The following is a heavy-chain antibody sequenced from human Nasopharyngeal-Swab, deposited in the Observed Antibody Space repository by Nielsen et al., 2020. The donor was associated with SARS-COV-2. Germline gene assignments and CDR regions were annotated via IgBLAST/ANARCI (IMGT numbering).Heavy chain of an antibody. D-gene: IGHD1-7*01. J-gene: IGHJ4*02. V-gene: IGHV3-74*01. CDR1: GFTFSSYW. CDR3: AREEPRGNWNYDY. CDR2: INSDGSST. Sequence: GGSLRLSCVASGFTFSSYWMHWVRQAPGKGLVRVSRINSDGSSTSYADSVKGRFTISRDNAKNTLYLQMNSLRAEDTAVYYCAREEPRGNWNYDYWGQGTLVTVSS.